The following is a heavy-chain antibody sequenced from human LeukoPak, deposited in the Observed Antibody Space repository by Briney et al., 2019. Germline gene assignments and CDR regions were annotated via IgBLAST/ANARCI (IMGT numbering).Heavy chain of an antibody. CDR2: ISGGGGTTYYA. D-gene: IGHD3-9*01. CDR3: AKFYDILTGYIDY. V-gene: IGHV3-23*01. Sequence: PGGTLSLSCAASGFTFSGYAMSWVRQSQGQGLEWVSAISGGGGTTYYAYYADSVKGRFTISRDNSKNTLYLLMNSLRAEDTAVYYCAKFYDILTGYIDYWGQGTLVTVSS. J-gene: IGHJ4*02. CDR1: GFTFSGYA.